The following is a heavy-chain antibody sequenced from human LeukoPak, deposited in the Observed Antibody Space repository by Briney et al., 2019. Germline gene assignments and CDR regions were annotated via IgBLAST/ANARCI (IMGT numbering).Heavy chain of an antibody. D-gene: IGHD3-10*01. V-gene: IGHV3-23*01. J-gene: IGHJ5*02. Sequence: GGSLRLSCATSEFTFGSYAMTWVRQAPGKGLEWVSGITGVGGNTYYADSVKGRFTISRDNSKNTLYLQMNSLRAEDTAAYYCAKDAVRGSGRINWFDTWGQGTLVTVSS. CDR2: ITGVGGNT. CDR3: AKDAVRGSGRINWFDT. CDR1: EFTFGSYA.